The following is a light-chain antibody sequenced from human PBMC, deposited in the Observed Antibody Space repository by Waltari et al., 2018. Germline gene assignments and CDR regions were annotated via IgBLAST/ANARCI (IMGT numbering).Light chain of an antibody. J-gene: IGKJ4*01. V-gene: IGKV1-5*03. CDR2: KAS. CDR3: QQYSTSSLLT. Sequence: DIQTTQSPSTLSASVGDRVTITCRASQSISSWLAWYQHKSGKAPKLLIYKASILESGVPSRFSGSGSGTEFTLTISSLQPDDLATYYCQQYSTSSLLTFGGGTKVEI. CDR1: QSISSW.